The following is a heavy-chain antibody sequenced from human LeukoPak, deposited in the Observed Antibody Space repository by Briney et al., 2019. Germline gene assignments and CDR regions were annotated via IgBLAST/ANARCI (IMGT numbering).Heavy chain of an antibody. V-gene: IGHV1-18*01. CDR1: GYTFTNYG. CDR3: ARGQTSYLQSFDY. CDR2: ISAYNGNT. Sequence: GASVKVSCKSSGYTFTNYGISWVRQAPGQGLEWMGWISAYNGNTNYAQKFQGRVTITTDESTSTAYMELSSLRSEDTAVYYCARGQTSYLQSFDYWGQGTLVTVSS. J-gene: IGHJ4*02. D-gene: IGHD4-11*01.